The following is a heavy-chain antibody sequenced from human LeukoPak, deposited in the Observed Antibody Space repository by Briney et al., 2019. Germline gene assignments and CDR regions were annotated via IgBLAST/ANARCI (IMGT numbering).Heavy chain of an antibody. D-gene: IGHD3-10*01. J-gene: IGHJ4*02. CDR3: ARVEGWFGELLFDY. CDR1: GGSLSSSSYY. Sequence: SETLSLTCTVSGGSLSSSSYYWGWIRQPPGKGLEWIGSIYYTGSTYYNPSLKSRVTISVDTSKNQFSLKLSSVTAADTAVYYCARVEGWFGELLFDYWGQGTLVTVSS. CDR2: IYYTGST. V-gene: IGHV4-39*07.